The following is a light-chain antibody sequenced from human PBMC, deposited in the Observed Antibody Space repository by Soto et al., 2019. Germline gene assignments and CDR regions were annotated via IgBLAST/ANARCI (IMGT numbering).Light chain of an antibody. CDR2: GAS. J-gene: IGKJ4*01. Sequence: EFVLTQSPGTLSLSPGERATLSCRASQSVSSSYLAWYQQKPGQAPRLLIYGASSRATGIPDRFSGSGSGTDITLTISRLEPEDFAVYYCHQYDSSPLTFGGGTKVEIK. V-gene: IGKV3-20*01. CDR3: HQYDSSPLT. CDR1: QSVSSSY.